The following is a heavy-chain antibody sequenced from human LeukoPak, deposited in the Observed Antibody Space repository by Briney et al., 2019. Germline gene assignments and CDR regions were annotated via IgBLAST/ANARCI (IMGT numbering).Heavy chain of an antibody. D-gene: IGHD4-17*01. V-gene: IGHV1-46*03. Sequence: GASVKVSCKASGYTFTSYYMHLVRQAPGQGLEWMGIINPSGGSTSYAQKFQGRVTMTRDTSTSTVYMELSSLRSEDTAVYYCARGYGDYPDGYYYYYMDVWGKGTTVTVSS. CDR3: ARGYGDYPDGYYYYYMDV. J-gene: IGHJ6*03. CDR2: INPSGGST. CDR1: GYTFTSYY.